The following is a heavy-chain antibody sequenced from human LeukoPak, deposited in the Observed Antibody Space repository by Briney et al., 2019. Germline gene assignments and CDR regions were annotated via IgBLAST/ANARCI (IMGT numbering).Heavy chain of an antibody. CDR2: IKQDGSQK. V-gene: IGHV3-7*01. J-gene: IGHJ4*02. CDR1: GFTFSSYW. CDR3: ARESGSVTSEVDFDY. Sequence: GGSLRLSCAASGFTFSSYWMSWVRQAPGKGLEWVANIKQDGSQKYYVDSVKGRFTISRDNAKNSLYLQMNSLRAEDTAVYYCARESGSVTSEVDFDYWGQGTLVTVSS. D-gene: IGHD4-17*01.